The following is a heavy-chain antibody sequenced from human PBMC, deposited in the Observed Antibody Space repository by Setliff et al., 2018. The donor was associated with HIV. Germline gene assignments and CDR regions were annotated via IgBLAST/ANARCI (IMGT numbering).Heavy chain of an antibody. Sequence: SETLSLTCAVYGGAFNGYYWTWIRQSPGRGLEWIGEINHKGVTNYSPSLMRRATISVETSKNQFSLRLSSVTAADTALYFCTRAQIAAPRPFDYWGQGTLVTVSS. CDR2: INHKGVT. CDR3: TRAQIAAPRPFDY. D-gene: IGHD2-21*01. CDR1: GGAFNGYY. V-gene: IGHV4-34*01. J-gene: IGHJ4*02.